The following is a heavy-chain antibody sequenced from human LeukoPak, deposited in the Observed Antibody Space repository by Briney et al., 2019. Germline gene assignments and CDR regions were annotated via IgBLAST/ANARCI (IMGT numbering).Heavy chain of an antibody. CDR3: AKDIFSYYYGSGSTTDAFDN. CDR2: FSGSGSST. V-gene: IGHV3-23*01. Sequence: GGSLRLSCAASGFTFSNYAMSWVRQAPGKGLEWVSVFSGSGSSTYYADSVKGRFTISRDNSKNTLYLQMNSLRAEDTAVYYCAKDIFSYYYGSGSTTDAFDNWGQGTMVTVSS. D-gene: IGHD3-10*01. J-gene: IGHJ3*02. CDR1: GFTFSNYA.